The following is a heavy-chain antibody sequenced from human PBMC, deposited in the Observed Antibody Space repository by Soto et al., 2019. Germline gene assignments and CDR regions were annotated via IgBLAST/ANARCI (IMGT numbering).Heavy chain of an antibody. D-gene: IGHD2-2*01. Sequence: GSLRLSCAASGFTFSRYGMNWLRQAPGKGLEWVASISSSTSYVYYADSVKGRFSTSRDNAKNILFLEMYALRTEDTAVYYCARDPSEGRVGNWFESWGQGTLVTVSS. J-gene: IGHJ5*01. V-gene: IGHV3-21*06. CDR1: GFTFSRYG. CDR3: ARDPSEGRVGNWFES. CDR2: ISSSTSYV.